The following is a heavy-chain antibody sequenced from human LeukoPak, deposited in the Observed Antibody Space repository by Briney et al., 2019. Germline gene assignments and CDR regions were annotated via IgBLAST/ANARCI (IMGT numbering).Heavy chain of an antibody. Sequence: SQTLSLTCTVSGGSISSGGYYWSWIRQHPGKGLEWIGYIYYSGSTYYNPSLKSRVTISVDTSKNQFSLKLSSVTAADTAVYYCARNPSRGPPDGGTSQHYYMDVWGKGTTVTVSS. J-gene: IGHJ6*03. CDR1: GGSISSGGYY. V-gene: IGHV4-31*03. D-gene: IGHD2-2*01. CDR3: ARNPSRGPPDGGTSQHYYMDV. CDR2: IYYSGST.